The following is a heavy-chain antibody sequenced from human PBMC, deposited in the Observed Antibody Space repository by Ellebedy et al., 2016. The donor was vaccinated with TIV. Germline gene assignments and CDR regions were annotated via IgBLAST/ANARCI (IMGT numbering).Heavy chain of an antibody. Sequence: GGSLRLSCAASGFTFSSYSMNWVRQAPGKGLEWVSYISSSSSTIYYADSVKGRFTISRDNAKNSLYLQMNSLRAEDTALYYCAKGSRWLVLDSPDYWGQGTLVTVSS. V-gene: IGHV3-48*04. D-gene: IGHD6-19*01. CDR3: AKGSRWLVLDSPDY. CDR2: ISSSSSTI. J-gene: IGHJ4*02. CDR1: GFTFSSYS.